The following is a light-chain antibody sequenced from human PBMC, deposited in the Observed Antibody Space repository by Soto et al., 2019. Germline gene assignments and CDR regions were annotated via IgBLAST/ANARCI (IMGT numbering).Light chain of an antibody. CDR1: QSVGSTY. Sequence: IVLTQSPGTLSLSPGERATLSCRASQSVGSTYIAWYQQNPGQAPRLLIDVASSRATGIPDRFSGSGSGTDFSLTISSLEPEDFAVYFCQQYGRSPPFTFGQGTKVEIK. CDR3: QQYGRSPPFT. J-gene: IGKJ2*01. CDR2: VAS. V-gene: IGKV3-20*01.